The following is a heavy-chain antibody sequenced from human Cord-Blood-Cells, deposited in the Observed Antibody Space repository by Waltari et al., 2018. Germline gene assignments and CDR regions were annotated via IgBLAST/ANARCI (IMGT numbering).Heavy chain of an antibody. Sequence: EVQLVESGGDLVPPGRSLRLSCTASASTFGAYAMSWVRRAPGTGLEWVGCMRRKAYGGTTEYAASVKGRFTISRDDSKSIAYLQMNSLKTEDTAVYYCTRVAIGGSSAAGANAFDIWGQGTMVTVSS. V-gene: IGHV3-49*04. J-gene: IGHJ3*02. D-gene: IGHD6-6*01. CDR1: ASTFGAYA. CDR2: MRRKAYGGTT. CDR3: TRVAIGGSSAAGANAFDI.